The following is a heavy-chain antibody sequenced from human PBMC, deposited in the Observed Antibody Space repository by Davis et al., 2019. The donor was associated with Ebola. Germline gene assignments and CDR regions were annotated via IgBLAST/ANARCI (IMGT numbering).Heavy chain of an antibody. J-gene: IGHJ4*02. CDR3: ARDTYYDSSGYEPWDY. CDR1: GFTFSSYG. CDR2: IWYDGSNK. Sequence: GGSLRLSCAASGFTFSSYGMHWVRQAPGKGLEWVAVIWYDGSNKYYADSVKGRFTISRDNSKNTLYLQMNSLRAEDTAVYYCARDTYYDSSGYEPWDYWGQGTLVTVSS. D-gene: IGHD3-22*01. V-gene: IGHV3-33*01.